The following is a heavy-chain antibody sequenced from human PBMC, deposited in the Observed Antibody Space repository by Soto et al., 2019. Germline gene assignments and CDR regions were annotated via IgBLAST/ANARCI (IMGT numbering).Heavy chain of an antibody. V-gene: IGHV4-39*02. J-gene: IGHJ5*02. Sequence: QMQLQESGPGLVKPSETLSLTCTVSGGSIGSSDYYWGWIRQPPGRGLEWIGSSHYSGTTYYNPALKSRVTISIDTSRNNFSLKLIAVTAADTAVYYCTRRIDIEFDPWGQGTLVTVSS. CDR1: GGSIGSSDYY. CDR3: TRRIDIEFDP. CDR2: SHYSGTT.